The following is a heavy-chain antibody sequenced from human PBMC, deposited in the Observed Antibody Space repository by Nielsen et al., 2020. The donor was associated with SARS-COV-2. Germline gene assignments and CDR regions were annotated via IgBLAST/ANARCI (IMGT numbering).Heavy chain of an antibody. CDR1: GGSFGSFV. Sequence: SVKVSCKTSGGSFGSFVISWVRQAPGQGPEWMGGITLIFGTPSYAQKFQGRVTITADRSTSTVYMELTSLRSDDTAVYYCAKDDVAESFFDHWGQGTLVTVSS. CDR2: ITLIFGTP. V-gene: IGHV1-69*06. CDR3: AKDDVAESFFDH. J-gene: IGHJ1*01. D-gene: IGHD3-10*01.